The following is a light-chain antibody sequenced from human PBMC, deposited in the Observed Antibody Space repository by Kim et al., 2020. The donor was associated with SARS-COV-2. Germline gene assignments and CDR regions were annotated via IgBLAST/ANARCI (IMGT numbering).Light chain of an antibody. CDR3: QQYNDWPLT. CDR1: QSVSSN. CDR2: GAS. J-gene: IGKJ4*01. Sequence: ETVMTQSPVTLSVSPGERATLSCRASQSVSSNLGWYQQKPGQAPRLPIYGASTRATGIPARFSGSGSGTEFTLSISSLQSEDFAVYYCQQYNDWPLTFGGGTKVDIK. V-gene: IGKV3-15*01.